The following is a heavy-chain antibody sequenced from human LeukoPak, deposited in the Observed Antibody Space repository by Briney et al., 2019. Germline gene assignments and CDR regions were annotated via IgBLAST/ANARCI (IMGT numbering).Heavy chain of an antibody. V-gene: IGHV4-59*08. D-gene: IGHD1-26*01. Sequence: SETLSLTCTVSGGSISSFYWSWIRQPPGKGLEWIGYIYDSGSTKYNPSLKSRVTISVDRSKQQFSLKLSSVTAADTAVYYCATYYSGTYYYYGMDVWGQGTTVTVSS. CDR2: IYDSGST. CDR3: ATYYSGTYYYYGMDV. CDR1: GGSISSFY. J-gene: IGHJ6*01.